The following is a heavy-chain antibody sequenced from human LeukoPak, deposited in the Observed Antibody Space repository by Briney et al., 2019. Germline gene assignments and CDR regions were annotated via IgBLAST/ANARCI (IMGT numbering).Heavy chain of an antibody. Sequence: GGSLRLSCVASGFTFSSYAMSWVRQAPGKGLEWVSAISGSGGSTYYADSVKGRITISRDNSKNTLYLQMNSLRAEDTAVYYCAKSRYSPSYYFDYWGQGTLVTVSS. CDR1: GFTFSSYA. CDR3: AKSRYSPSYYFDY. D-gene: IGHD6-13*01. J-gene: IGHJ4*02. V-gene: IGHV3-23*01. CDR2: ISGSGGST.